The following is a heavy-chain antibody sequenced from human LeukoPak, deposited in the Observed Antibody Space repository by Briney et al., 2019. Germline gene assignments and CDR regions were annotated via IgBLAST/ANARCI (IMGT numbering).Heavy chain of an antibody. Sequence: AGGSLRLSCVASGFTFSSYSMNWVRQAPGKGLEWVSSISSSSSYIYYADSVKGRFTISRDNAKNSLYLQMNSLRAEDTAVYYCARDIYGGSKLYYFDYWGQGTLVTVSS. V-gene: IGHV3-21*01. CDR3: ARDIYGGSKLYYFDY. CDR2: ISSSSSYI. D-gene: IGHD1-26*01. CDR1: GFTFSSYS. J-gene: IGHJ4*02.